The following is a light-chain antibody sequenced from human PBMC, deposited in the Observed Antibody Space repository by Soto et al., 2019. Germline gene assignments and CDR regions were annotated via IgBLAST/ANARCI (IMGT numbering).Light chain of an antibody. Sequence: DIQLTQSPSFLSASVGDRVTITCRASQGLSSDLAWYQQKPGKAPKLLIYAASTLQSGVPSRFSGSGSGTEFTLTSSSLHPEDFATYYCQQLNSYPITFGQGTRLEI. J-gene: IGKJ5*01. CDR2: AAS. V-gene: IGKV1-9*01. CDR1: QGLSSD. CDR3: QQLNSYPIT.